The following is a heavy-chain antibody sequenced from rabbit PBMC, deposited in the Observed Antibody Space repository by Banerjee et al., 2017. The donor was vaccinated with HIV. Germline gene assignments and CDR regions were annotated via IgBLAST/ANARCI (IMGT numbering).Heavy chain of an antibody. V-gene: IGHV1S40*01. CDR2: IDVGSSGRI. CDR3: ARDAFDAYNNNL. D-gene: IGHD2-1*01. CDR1: GFTISGSYW. J-gene: IGHJ4*01. Sequence: QSLEESGGDLVKPEGSLTLSCKASGFTISGSYWMCWVRQAPGKGLEWIACIDVGSSGRIWYASWAKGRFTIAKTSSTTVTLQMTSLTAADTATYFCARDAFDAYNNNLWGPGTL.